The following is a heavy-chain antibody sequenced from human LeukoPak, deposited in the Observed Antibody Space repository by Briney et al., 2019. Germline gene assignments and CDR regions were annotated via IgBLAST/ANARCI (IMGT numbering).Heavy chain of an antibody. CDR1: GFTFSSYG. V-gene: IGHV3-30*02. J-gene: IGHJ3*02. Sequence: GGSLRLSCAASGFTFSSYGMHWVRQAPGKGLEWVAFIRYDGSNKYYADSVKGRFTISRDNSKNTLYLQMNSLRAEDTAVYYCAKARAMATIYDAFDIWGQGTMVTVSS. D-gene: IGHD5-24*01. CDR2: IRYDGSNK. CDR3: AKARAMATIYDAFDI.